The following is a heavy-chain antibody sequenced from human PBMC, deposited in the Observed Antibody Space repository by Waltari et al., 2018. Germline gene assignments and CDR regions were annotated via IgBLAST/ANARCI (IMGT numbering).Heavy chain of an antibody. Sequence: QVQLQESGPGLVKPSETLSLTCTVSGGPISSYYWAWLRQPPGKGLDWIGYIYYSGTTNYDPSLKSRVTISVDTSKNQFSLKLSSVTAADTAVYYCARGLGYCSSNRCFDAFDIWGQGTMVTVSS. CDR3: ARGLGYCSSNRCFDAFDI. J-gene: IGHJ3*02. D-gene: IGHD2-2*01. CDR2: IYYSGTT. CDR1: GGPISSYY. V-gene: IGHV4-59*01.